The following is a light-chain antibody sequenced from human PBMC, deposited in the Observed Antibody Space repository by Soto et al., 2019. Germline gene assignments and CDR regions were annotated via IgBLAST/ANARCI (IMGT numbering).Light chain of an antibody. CDR3: QQYNSWPPVT. CDR1: PSVSSN. CDR2: GAS. J-gene: IGKJ4*01. Sequence: VMPQPSAALSVSPGESATLSCRVSPSVSSNLAWYQQKPCQGPSLLIYGASTRATGIPDRFSGSGSGAEFTLTISSLQSEDFAVYYCQQYNSWPPVTFGGGTKVDIK. V-gene: IGKV3-15*01.